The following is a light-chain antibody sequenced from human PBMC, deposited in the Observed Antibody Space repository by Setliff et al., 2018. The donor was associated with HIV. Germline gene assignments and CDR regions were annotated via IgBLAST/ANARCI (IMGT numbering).Light chain of an antibody. CDR1: SSDVGSYYY. J-gene: IGLJ1*01. V-gene: IGLV2-11*01. CDR3: CSYAGRYTDV. CDR2: DVN. Sequence: QSVLAQPRSVSGSPGQSVNISCTGTSSDVGSYYYVSWYRQHPGKAPKLLIYDVNERPTGVPDRFSGSKSGNASSLIISGLQADDEADYYCCSYAGRYTDVVGRGTKATV.